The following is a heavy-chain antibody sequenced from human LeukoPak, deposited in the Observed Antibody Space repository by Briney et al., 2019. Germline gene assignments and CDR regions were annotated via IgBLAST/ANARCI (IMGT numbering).Heavy chain of an antibody. D-gene: IGHD1-26*01. J-gene: IGHJ4*02. CDR2: FKSKTNGGTT. CDR1: GFTFSNAW. V-gene: IGHV3-15*01. Sequence: GGSLRLSCAASGFTFSNAWMNWVRQVPGKGLEWIGLFKSKTNGGTTDYAAPVKGRFTMSRDDSKNTLYLQMNSLKTEDTAMYYCTTEYSGSFSNWGQGILVTVPS. CDR3: TTEYSGSFSN.